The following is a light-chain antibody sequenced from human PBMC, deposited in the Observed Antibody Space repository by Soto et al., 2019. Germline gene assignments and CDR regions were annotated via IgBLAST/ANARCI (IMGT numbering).Light chain of an antibody. V-gene: IGLV2-8*01. CDR1: SSNVGGNKY. CDR3: ISHSRKVA. CDR2: DVT. J-gene: IGLJ2*01. Sequence: QSALTQPPSASGSLGQSITISCTGTSSNVGGNKYVSWYQQHPGKAPKLMIYDVTKRPSGVPHRFSGSKSDNTASLTVSGLQDEDETDYYCISHSRKVAVGGGTKLTVL.